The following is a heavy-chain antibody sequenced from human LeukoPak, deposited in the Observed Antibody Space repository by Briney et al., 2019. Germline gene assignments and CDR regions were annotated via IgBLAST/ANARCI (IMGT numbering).Heavy chain of an antibody. CDR1: GFTFRTYA. CDR3: TKDRQPDGLYNFDY. Sequence: GGSLGLSCAASGFTFRTYAMNWVRQAPGKGLEWVSVITGDGKIIYYADSVKGRFSISRDNSRNTLYLQMNSLRAEDTATYYCTKDRQPDGLYNFDYWGQGTQVSVSS. J-gene: IGHJ4*02. CDR2: ITGDGKII. V-gene: IGHV3-23*01. D-gene: IGHD5-24*01.